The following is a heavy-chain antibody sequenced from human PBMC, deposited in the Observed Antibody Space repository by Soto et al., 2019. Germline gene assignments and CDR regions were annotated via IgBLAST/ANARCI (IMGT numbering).Heavy chain of an antibody. V-gene: IGHV1-46*01. CDR2: INPSGGST. CDR1: GYTFTSYY. Sequence: GASVKVYCKASGYTFTSYYIPWVRQAPVQGLEWMGIINPSGGSTSYAQKFQGRVTMTRDTSTSTVYMELSSLRSEDTAVYYCARENVDTAMVRGFDYWGQGTLVTVSS. D-gene: IGHD5-18*01. J-gene: IGHJ4*02. CDR3: ARENVDTAMVRGFDY.